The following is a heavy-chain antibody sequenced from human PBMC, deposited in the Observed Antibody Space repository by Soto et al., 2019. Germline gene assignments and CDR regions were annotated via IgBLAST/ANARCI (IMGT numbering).Heavy chain of an antibody. CDR2: IYHGGST. D-gene: IGHD1-26*01. V-gene: IGHV4-4*02. CDR1: GGSISSTDW. J-gene: IGHJ4*02. CDR3: ASSKSGGSYYFDY. Sequence: QVQLQESGPGLVKPSGTLSLTCAVSGGSISSTDWWSWVRQPPGKGLEWIGEIYHGGSTNYNPFLKSRVTISVDRSKNQFSLKLTSVTAADTAVYYCASSKSGGSYYFDYWGQRTLVTVSS.